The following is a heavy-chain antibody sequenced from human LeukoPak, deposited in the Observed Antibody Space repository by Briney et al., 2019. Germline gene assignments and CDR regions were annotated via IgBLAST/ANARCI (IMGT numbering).Heavy chain of an antibody. CDR2: ISSTPSYI. V-gene: IGHV3-21*04. CDR3: ARLGTRYCSTSSCHSQFDY. J-gene: IGHJ4*02. D-gene: IGHD2-2*01. CDR1: GFTFSNAW. Sequence: GGSLRLSCAASGFTFSNAWMSWVRQAPGKGLEWVSSISSTPSYIYYADSLKGRFTISRDNAKNSLYLQMNSLRAEDTALYYCARLGTRYCSTSSCHSQFDYWGQGTLVTVSS.